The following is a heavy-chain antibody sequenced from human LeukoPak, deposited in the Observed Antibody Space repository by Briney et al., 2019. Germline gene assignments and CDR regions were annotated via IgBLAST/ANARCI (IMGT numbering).Heavy chain of an antibody. J-gene: IGHJ6*03. CDR3: ARGKDNYDSSGYYYVPSYYYYYMDV. V-gene: IGHV1-18*01. Sequence: ASVKVSCKASGYTFTSYGISWVRQAPGQGLEWMGWISAYNGNTNYAQKLQGRVTMTTDTSTSTAYMELRSLRSDDTAVYYCARGKDNYDSSGYYYVPSYYYYYMDVWGKGTTVTISS. CDR2: ISAYNGNT. CDR1: GYTFTSYG. D-gene: IGHD3-22*01.